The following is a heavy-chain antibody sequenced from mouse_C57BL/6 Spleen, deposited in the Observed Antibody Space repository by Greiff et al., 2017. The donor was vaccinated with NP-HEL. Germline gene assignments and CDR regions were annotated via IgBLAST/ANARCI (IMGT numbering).Heavy chain of an antibody. Sequence: VQLQQPGAELVKPGASVKLSCKASGYTFTSYWMHWVKQRPGQGLEWIGMIHPNSGSTNYNEKFKSKATLTVDKSSSTAYMQRSSLTSEDSAVYYCARRYYGSSYYFDYWGQGTTLTVSS. D-gene: IGHD1-1*01. V-gene: IGHV1-64*01. J-gene: IGHJ2*01. CDR2: IHPNSGST. CDR3: ARRYYGSSYYFDY. CDR1: GYTFTSYW.